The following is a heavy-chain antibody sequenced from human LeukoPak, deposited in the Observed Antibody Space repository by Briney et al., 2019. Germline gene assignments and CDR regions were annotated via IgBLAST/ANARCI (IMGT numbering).Heavy chain of an antibody. CDR2: ISYDGSNK. J-gene: IGHJ4*02. D-gene: IGHD6-13*01. Sequence: PGGSLRLSCAASGFTFSSYGMHWVRQAPGKGLEWVAVISYDGSNKYYADSVKGRFTISRDNSKNTLYLQMNSLRAEDTAVYYCAKDAHPLAAAGTVYWGQGTLVTVSS. CDR1: GFTFSSYG. CDR3: AKDAHPLAAAGTVY. V-gene: IGHV3-30*18.